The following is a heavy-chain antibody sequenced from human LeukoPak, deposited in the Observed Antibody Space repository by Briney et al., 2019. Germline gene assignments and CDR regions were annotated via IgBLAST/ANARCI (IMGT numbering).Heavy chain of an antibody. CDR1: GFAFSTYY. V-gene: IGHV3-30*18. CDR2: ISYDGSNT. CDR3: AKSLSSGWASYYFGH. Sequence: GGSLRLSCAASGFAFSTYYIHWVRQPPGKGLEWVAVISYDGSNTFYPGSAEGRFTISRDNSRNALYLQMNSLRPEDTAVYYCAKSLSSGWASYYFGHWGQGTPVTVSS. D-gene: IGHD6-19*01. J-gene: IGHJ5*02.